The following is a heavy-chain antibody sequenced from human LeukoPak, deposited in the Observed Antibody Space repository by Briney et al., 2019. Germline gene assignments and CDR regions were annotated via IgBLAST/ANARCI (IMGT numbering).Heavy chain of an antibody. CDR1: GLTFSNSA. J-gene: IGHJ4*02. D-gene: IGHD2-15*01. CDR2: MSFDGSHE. V-gene: IGHV3-30*04. Sequence: GGSLRLSCVASGLTFSNSAMHWVRQAPGKGLEWVAIMSFDGSHERYGDSVKGRFTLSRDNSENTLYLQINSLRTEDTAVYYCARGGKCSDGKCYLIDYWGQGTLVTVSS. CDR3: ARGGKCSDGKCYLIDY.